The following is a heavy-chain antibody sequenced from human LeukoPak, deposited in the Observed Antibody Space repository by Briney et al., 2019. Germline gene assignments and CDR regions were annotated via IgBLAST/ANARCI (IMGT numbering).Heavy chain of an antibody. CDR1: GGSISSYY. J-gene: IGHJ4*02. V-gene: IGHV4-59*12. CDR2: IYYTGFT. CDR3: ARDRGTWNDDGFDY. D-gene: IGHD1-1*01. Sequence: PSETLSLTCTVSGGSISSYYWSWIRQPPGKGLEWIGFIYYTGFTIYNPSLKSRVTISVDTSKNQFSLKLSSVTAADTAVYYCARDRGTWNDDGFDYWGQGTLVTVSS.